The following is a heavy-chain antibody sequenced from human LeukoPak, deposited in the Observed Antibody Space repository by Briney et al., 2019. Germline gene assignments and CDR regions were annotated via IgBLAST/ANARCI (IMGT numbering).Heavy chain of an antibody. CDR3: ARDSGRAWFDP. CDR2: ISSSGSTI. D-gene: IGHD2-15*01. CDR1: GFTFSHYW. J-gene: IGHJ5*02. V-gene: IGHV3-11*04. Sequence: PGGSLRLSCAASGFTFSHYWMSWVRQAPGKGLEWVSYISSSGSTIYYADSVKGRFTISRDNAKNSLYLQMNSLRAEDTAVYYCARDSGRAWFDPWGQGTLVTVSS.